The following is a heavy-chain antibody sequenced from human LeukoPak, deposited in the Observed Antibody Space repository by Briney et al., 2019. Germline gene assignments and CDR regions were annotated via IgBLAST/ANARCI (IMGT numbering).Heavy chain of an antibody. CDR3: ARSDRYSGTYFED. V-gene: IGHV4-59*01. Sequence: PETLSLTCTVSDASMSHYYWSWIRQPPGQGLQWIGYISYTGITNYNPSSNSPVFISIHTSKNQFSLKVSSVNAADKDVYYCARSDRYSGTYFEDWRQGTLVTVSS. J-gene: IGHJ4*02. CDR2: ISYTGIT. D-gene: IGHD1-26*01. CDR1: DASMSHYY.